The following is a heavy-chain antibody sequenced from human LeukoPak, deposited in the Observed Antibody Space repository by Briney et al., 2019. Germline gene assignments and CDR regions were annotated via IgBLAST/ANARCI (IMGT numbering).Heavy chain of an antibody. CDR3: AKDRGY. J-gene: IGHJ4*02. CDR1: GFTFTTYG. CDR2: ISYDGSNK. Sequence: GGSLRLSCAASGFTFTTYGMHWVRQAPGKGLEWVAVISYDGSNKFYADSVKGRFTISRDNSKNTLYLQMNSLRAEDTAVYYCAKDRGYWGQGTLVTVSS. V-gene: IGHV3-30*18.